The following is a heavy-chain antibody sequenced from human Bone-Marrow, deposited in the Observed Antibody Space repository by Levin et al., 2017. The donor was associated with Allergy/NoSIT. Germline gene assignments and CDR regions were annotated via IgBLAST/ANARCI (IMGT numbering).Heavy chain of an antibody. J-gene: IGHJ4*02. CDR1: GFTFSSYW. CDR3: ARDRNFDWLLSYYFDY. CDR2: IKQDGSEK. D-gene: IGHD3-9*01. V-gene: IGHV3-7*01. Sequence: GGSLRLSCAASGFTFSSYWMSWVRQAPGKGLEWVANIKQDGSEKYYVDSVKGRFTISRDNAKNSLYLQMNSLRAEDTAVYYCARDRNFDWLLSYYFDYWGQGTLVTVSS.